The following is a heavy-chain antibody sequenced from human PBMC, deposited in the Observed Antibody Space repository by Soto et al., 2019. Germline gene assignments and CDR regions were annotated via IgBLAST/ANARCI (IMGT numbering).Heavy chain of an antibody. CDR3: ASALYRRGTYYAFDI. CDR2: ISAYNGNT. J-gene: IGHJ4*02. D-gene: IGHD1-26*01. V-gene: IGHV1-18*01. Sequence: QVPLVQSGAEVKKPGASVTVSCKTSGYTPTNYDIGWVRQAPGQGLEWMGWISAYNGNTNSAQKLQGRLTMTTDTATRTAYMELRSLRSDDTAVYYCASALYRRGTYYAFDIWGEGTLVTVSS. CDR1: GYTPTNYD.